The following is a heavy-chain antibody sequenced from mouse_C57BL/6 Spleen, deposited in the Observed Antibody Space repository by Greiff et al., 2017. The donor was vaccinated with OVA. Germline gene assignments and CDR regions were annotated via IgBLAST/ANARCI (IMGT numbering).Heavy chain of an antibody. D-gene: IGHD2-5*01. CDR3: ARSHYSNYDFDY. Sequence: VKLQESDAELVKPGASVKISCKVSGYTFTDHTIHWMKQRPEQGLEWIGYIYPRDGSTNYNEKFKSKATLTVDKSSSTAYMQLSSLTSEDSAVYYCARSHYSNYDFDYWGQGTTLTVSS. V-gene: IGHV1-78*01. CDR2: IYPRDGST. J-gene: IGHJ2*01. CDR1: GYTFTDHT.